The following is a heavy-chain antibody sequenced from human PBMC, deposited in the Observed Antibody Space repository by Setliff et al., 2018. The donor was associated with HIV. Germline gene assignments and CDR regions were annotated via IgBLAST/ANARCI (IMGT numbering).Heavy chain of an antibody. CDR3: ARVGYYDSSFDY. V-gene: IGHV4-34*01. Sequence: SETLSLTCDVYGGSFSGYYWSWIRQPPGKGLEWIGKINHSGSTNYNPSLKSRVTISVDTSRNQFSLKLNSVTAADTAVYYCARVGYYDSSFDYWGQGTPVTGLL. CDR1: GGSFSGYY. CDR2: INHSGST. J-gene: IGHJ4*02. D-gene: IGHD3-22*01.